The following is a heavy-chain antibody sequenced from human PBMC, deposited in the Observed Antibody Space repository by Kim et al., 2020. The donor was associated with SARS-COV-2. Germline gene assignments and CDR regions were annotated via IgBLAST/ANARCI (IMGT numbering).Heavy chain of an antibody. V-gene: IGHV4-59*13. D-gene: IGHD3-22*01. CDR1: GGSISSYY. CDR2: IYYSGST. CDR3: AINGYYPAYFDY. J-gene: IGHJ4*02. Sequence: SETLSLTCTVSGGSISSYYWSWIRQPPGKGLEWIGYIYYSGSTNYNPSLKSRVTISVDTSKNQFSLKLSSVTAADTAVYYCAINGYYPAYFDYWGQGTLVTVSS.